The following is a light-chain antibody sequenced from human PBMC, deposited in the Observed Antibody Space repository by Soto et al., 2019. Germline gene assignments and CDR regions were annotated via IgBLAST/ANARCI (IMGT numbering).Light chain of an antibody. V-gene: IGKV1-39*01. CDR3: QQSYSNLIT. CDR1: QSISSY. CDR2: AAS. J-gene: IGKJ5*01. Sequence: DIQMTQSPSSLFASVVDSVPITRRASQSISSYLNWYQQKKGKAPKLLIYAASSLQSGVPSRFSGNGSGTDFTLTISSLQPEDFETYYCQQSYSNLITFGQGTRLEIK.